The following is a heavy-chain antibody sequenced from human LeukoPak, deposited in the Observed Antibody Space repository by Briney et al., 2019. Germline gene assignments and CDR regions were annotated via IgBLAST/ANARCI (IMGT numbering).Heavy chain of an antibody. CDR2: INHSGST. Sequence: PSETLSLTCAVYGGSFSGYYWSWIRQPPGKGLEWIGEINHSGSTNYNPSLKSRVTISVDTSKNQFSLKLSSVTAADTAVYYCARGRYCSADICTGGDSFDIWGQGTMVSVSS. V-gene: IGHV4-34*01. J-gene: IGHJ3*02. CDR1: GGSFSGYY. CDR3: ARGRYCSADICTGGDSFDI. D-gene: IGHD2-15*01.